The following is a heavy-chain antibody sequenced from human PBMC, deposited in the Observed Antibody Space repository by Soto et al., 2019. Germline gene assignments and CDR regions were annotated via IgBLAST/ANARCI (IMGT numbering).Heavy chain of an antibody. V-gene: IGHV1-8*01. D-gene: IGHD5-18*01. J-gene: IGHJ6*03. CDR2: MNPNSGNT. Sequence: VQLVQSGAEVKKPGASVKVSCKASGYTFTSYDINWVRQATGQGLEWMGWMNPNSGNTGYAQKFQGRVTMTRNTSISTAYMELSSLRSEDTAVYYCARVSVDVDTAMVVGSIYYYYYYMDVWGKGTTVTVSS. CDR3: ARVSVDVDTAMVVGSIYYYYYYMDV. CDR1: GYTFTSYD.